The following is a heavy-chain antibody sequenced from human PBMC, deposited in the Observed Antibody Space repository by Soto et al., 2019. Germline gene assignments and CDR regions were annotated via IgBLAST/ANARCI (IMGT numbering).Heavy chain of an antibody. D-gene: IGHD4-17*01. Sequence: QVQLVQSGAEVKKPGSSVKVSCKASGGTFSSYAISWVRQAPGQGLEWMGGIIPIFGTANYAQKFQGRVTITADESTSTAYMELSSLRSEDTAVYYCAEHFTVTKRKPYYYYYGMDVWGQGTTVTVSS. CDR2: IIPIFGTA. CDR3: AEHFTVTKRKPYYYYYGMDV. V-gene: IGHV1-69*01. CDR1: GGTFSSYA. J-gene: IGHJ6*02.